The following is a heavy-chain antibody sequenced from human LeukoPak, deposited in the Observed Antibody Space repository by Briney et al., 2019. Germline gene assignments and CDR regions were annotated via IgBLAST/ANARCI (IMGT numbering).Heavy chain of an antibody. J-gene: IGHJ4*02. CDR2: MNPNSGNT. V-gene: IGHV1-8*01. CDR3: ARGELAAAGT. CDR1: GYTFTSYD. D-gene: IGHD6-13*01. Sequence: ASVKVSCKASGYTFTSYDINWVRQATGQGLEWMGWMNPNSGNTGYAQKFQGRITMTRNASISTAYMELSSLRSGDTAVYYCARGELAAAGTWGQGTLVTVSS.